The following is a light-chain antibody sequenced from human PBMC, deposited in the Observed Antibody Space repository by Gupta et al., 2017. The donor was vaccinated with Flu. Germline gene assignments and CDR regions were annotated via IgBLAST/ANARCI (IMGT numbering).Light chain of an antibody. CDR1: PAVGRW. CDR3: QHAVSCPRT. J-gene: IGKJ2*02. V-gene: IGKV1-12*01. CDR2: SAT. Sequence: TIPWRGSPAVGRWLAWYQQKSGKAPKLLIYSATTVQSGVPSRFSGSGAGTDFTLTSDGQQPEDFATYCCQHAVSCPRTFGQGTKVE.